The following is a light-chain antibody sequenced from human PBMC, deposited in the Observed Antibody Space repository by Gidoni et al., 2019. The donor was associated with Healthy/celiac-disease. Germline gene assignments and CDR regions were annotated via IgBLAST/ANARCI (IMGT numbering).Light chain of an antibody. CDR3: QQSYSTPEGLT. Sequence: DIQMTQSPSSLSASVGDRVTITCRASQSISSYLNWYQQKPGKAPKLLIYAASSLQSGVPSRFSGSGSGTDFTLTISSLQPEDVATDYCQQSYSTPEGLTFGGGTKVEIK. CDR2: AAS. V-gene: IGKV1-39*01. J-gene: IGKJ4*01. CDR1: QSISSY.